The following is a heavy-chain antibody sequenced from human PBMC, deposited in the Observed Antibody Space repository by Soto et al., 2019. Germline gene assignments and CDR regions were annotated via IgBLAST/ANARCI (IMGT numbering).Heavy chain of an antibody. J-gene: IGHJ4*02. CDR2: ISGGGGTM. Sequence: EVQLVESGGGLVQSGGSLRLTCAASGFTFNKYTMNWVRQAPGKGLEWLSYISGGGGTMFYADSVKGRVTISRDNAKNALYLQMDSLRAEDTAVYYCARDKSGSYLIDYWGQGTLVTVSS. CDR1: GFTFNKYT. D-gene: IGHD1-26*01. CDR3: ARDKSGSYLIDY. V-gene: IGHV3-48*04.